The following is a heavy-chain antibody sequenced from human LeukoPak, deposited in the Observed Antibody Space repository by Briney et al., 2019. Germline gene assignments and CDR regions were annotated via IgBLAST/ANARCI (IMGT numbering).Heavy chain of an antibody. CDR3: AREDRGIAAATTGAFDY. CDR1: GFTFSSYW. CDR2: IKQDGSEK. J-gene: IGHJ4*02. D-gene: IGHD6-13*01. V-gene: IGHV3-7*01. Sequence: PGGSLRLSCAASGFTFSSYWMSWVRQAPGKGLEWVANIKQDGSEKYYVDSVKGRFTISRDNAKNSLYLQMNSLRAEDTAVYYCAREDRGIAAATTGAFDYWGQGTLVTVSS.